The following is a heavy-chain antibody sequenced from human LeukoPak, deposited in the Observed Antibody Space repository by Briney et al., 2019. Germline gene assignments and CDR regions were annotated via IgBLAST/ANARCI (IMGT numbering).Heavy chain of an antibody. V-gene: IGHV3-21*01. D-gene: IGHD6-19*01. J-gene: IGHJ4*02. CDR3: AKDTYSSGWYGEFDY. CDR2: ISSSSSYI. CDR1: GFTFSSYS. Sequence: GGSLRLSCAASGFTFSSYSMNWVRQAPGKGLEWVSSISSSSSYIYYADSVKGRFTISRDNSKNTLYLQMNSLRAEDTAVYYCAKDTYSSGWYGEFDYWGQGTLVTVSS.